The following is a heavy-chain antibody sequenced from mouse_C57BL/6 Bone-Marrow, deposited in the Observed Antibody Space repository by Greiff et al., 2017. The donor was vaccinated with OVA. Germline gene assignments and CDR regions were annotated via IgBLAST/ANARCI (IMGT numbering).Heavy chain of an antibody. CDR2: SRNKANDYTT. CDR3: ARDGAYYYGSRGDAMDY. J-gene: IGHJ4*01. V-gene: IGHV7-1*01. D-gene: IGHD1-1*01. CDR1: GFTFSDFY. Sequence: EVQGVESGGGLVQSGRSLRLSCATSGFTFSDFYMEWVRQAPGKGLEWIAASRNKANDYTTEYSASVKGRFIVSRETSQSILYLQMNALRAEDTAMYYCARDGAYYYGSRGDAMDYWGQGTSVTVSA.